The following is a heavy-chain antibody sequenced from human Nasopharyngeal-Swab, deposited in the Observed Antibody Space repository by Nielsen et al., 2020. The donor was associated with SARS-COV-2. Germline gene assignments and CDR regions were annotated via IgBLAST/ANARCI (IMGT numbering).Heavy chain of an antibody. Sequence: GESLKISCAASGFIFSASAIHWVRQASGKGLECVGRIGDKDHNYATTYGASVQGRFTISRDDSKNTAFLQMDGLKTEDTALYYCTTDFYFDYWGQGALVTVSS. CDR1: GFIFSASA. J-gene: IGHJ4*02. CDR3: TTDFYFDY. V-gene: IGHV3-73*01. CDR2: IGDKDHNYAT.